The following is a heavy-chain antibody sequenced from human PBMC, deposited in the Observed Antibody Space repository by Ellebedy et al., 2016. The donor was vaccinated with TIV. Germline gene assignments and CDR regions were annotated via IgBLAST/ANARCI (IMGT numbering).Heavy chain of an antibody. V-gene: IGHV4-34*01. CDR3: RIGIRAPHYYVDY. Sequence: SETLSLTCAVDDGSFNGYYCNWIRQAPGKGLEWIGEINHSGGNDYNPSLKGRVTISADTSKNQFALRLSSETAADTAVYYCRIGIRAPHYYVDYWGQGTLVAVSS. CDR2: INHSGGN. CDR1: DGSFNGYY. D-gene: IGHD3-10*01. J-gene: IGHJ4*02.